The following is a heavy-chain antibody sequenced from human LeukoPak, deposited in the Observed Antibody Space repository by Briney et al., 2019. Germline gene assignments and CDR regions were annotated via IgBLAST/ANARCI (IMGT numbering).Heavy chain of an antibody. D-gene: IGHD4-17*01. CDR3: ASTINNDYGDYGRFDY. J-gene: IGHJ4*02. V-gene: IGHV4-30-4*08. CDR1: GGSISSGDYY. Sequence: SQTLSLTCTVSGGSISSGDYYWSWIRQPPGKGLEWIGYICYSGSTYYNPSLKSRVTISVDTSKNQFSLKLSSVTAADTAVYYCASTINNDYGDYGRFDYWGQGTLVTVSS. CDR2: ICYSGST.